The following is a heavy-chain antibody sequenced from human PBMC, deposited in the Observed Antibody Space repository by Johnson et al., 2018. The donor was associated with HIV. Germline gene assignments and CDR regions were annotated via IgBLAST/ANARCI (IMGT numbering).Heavy chain of an antibody. CDR1: GFTFSSYA. J-gene: IGHJ3*02. Sequence: QVLLVESGGGVVQPGRSLRLSCAASGFTFSSYAMHWVRQAPGKGLEWVAVIWYDGSNKYYADSVKGRFTISRDNSKNTLYLQMNSLRAEDTAVYYCAKDDRPDGFDIWGQGTMVTVSS. V-gene: IGHV3-33*06. CDR2: IWYDGSNK. CDR3: AKDDRPDGFDI. D-gene: IGHD1-14*01.